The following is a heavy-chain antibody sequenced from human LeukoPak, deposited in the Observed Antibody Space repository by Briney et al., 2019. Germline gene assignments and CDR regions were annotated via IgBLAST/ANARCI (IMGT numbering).Heavy chain of an antibody. V-gene: IGHV3-7*01. Sequence: DSLKGRCTISRDNAKKSLYLEINSLRADDTAVYYCARGPGFSSFDLWGQGALVTVSS. J-gene: IGHJ4*02. CDR3: ARGPGFSSFDL. D-gene: IGHD3-3*02.